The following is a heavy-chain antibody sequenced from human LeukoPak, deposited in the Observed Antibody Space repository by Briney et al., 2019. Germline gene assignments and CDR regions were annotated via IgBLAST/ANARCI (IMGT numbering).Heavy chain of an antibody. CDR2: INHSGST. D-gene: IGHD6-13*01. Sequence: SETLSLTCAVYGGSFSGYYWSWIRQPPGKGLEWIGEINHSGSTNYNPSLKSRVTISVDTSKNQFSLKLSSVTAADTAVYYCARGVGYSSSWYPDDYWGQGTLVTVSS. CDR1: GGSFSGYY. J-gene: IGHJ4*02. CDR3: ARGVGYSSSWYPDDY. V-gene: IGHV4-34*01.